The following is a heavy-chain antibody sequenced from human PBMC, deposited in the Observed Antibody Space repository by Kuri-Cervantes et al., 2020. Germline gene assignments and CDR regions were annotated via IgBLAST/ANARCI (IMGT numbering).Heavy chain of an antibody. J-gene: IGHJ4*02. Sequence: GGSLRPSCAASGFTFSSYAMSWVRQAPGKGLEWVSAISGSGGSTYYADSVKGRFTISRDNAKNSLYLLMNSLRSEDTALYFCAKDILPLRGPADYWGQGTLVTVSS. D-gene: IGHD2-21*01. CDR3: AKDILPLRGPADY. V-gene: IGHV3-23*01. CDR1: GFTFSSYA. CDR2: ISGSGGST.